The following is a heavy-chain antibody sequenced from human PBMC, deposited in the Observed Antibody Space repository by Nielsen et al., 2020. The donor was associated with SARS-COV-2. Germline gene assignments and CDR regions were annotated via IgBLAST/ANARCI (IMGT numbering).Heavy chain of an antibody. CDR2: INPNSGGT. CDR3: ARGVYSSLYYYYYGMDV. CDR1: GYTFTSYG. J-gene: IGHJ6*02. D-gene: IGHD6-13*01. Sequence: ASVKVSCKASGYTFTSYGISWVRQAPGQGLEWMGRINPNSGGTNYAQKFQGRVTMTRDTSISTAYMELSSLRSEDTAVYYCARGVYSSLYYYYYGMDVWGQGTTVTVSS. V-gene: IGHV1-2*06.